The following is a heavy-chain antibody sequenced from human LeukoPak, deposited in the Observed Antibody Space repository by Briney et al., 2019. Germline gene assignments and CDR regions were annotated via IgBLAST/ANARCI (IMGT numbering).Heavy chain of an antibody. J-gene: IGHJ4*02. CDR2: IPKDGSSK. CDR1: GFTFNTYG. Sequence: GGSLRLSCVASGFTFNTYGMHWVRQAPGKGLEWVAGIPKDGSSKDYADSVKGRFTNSRDNSKNTMYLQMNSLRVEDTAVYYCAKAAYCTSTSCHFSGYAQRPLDSWGQGTLVTVSS. CDR3: AKAAYCTSTSCHFSGYAQRPLDS. V-gene: IGHV3-30*18. D-gene: IGHD2-2*01.